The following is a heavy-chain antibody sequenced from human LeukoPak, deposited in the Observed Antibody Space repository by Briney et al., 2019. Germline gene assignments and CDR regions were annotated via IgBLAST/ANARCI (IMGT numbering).Heavy chain of an antibody. V-gene: IGHV1-69*13. CDR1: GGTFSSYA. CDR3: ARNLPYSSSSLAFDV. Sequence: SVKVSCKASGGTFSSYAISWVRQAPGQGLEWMGGIIPIFGTANYAQKFQGRVTITADESTSTAYMELSSLRSEDTAVYYCARNLPYSSSSLAFDVWGQGTMVTVSS. D-gene: IGHD6-6*01. CDR2: IIPIFGTA. J-gene: IGHJ3*01.